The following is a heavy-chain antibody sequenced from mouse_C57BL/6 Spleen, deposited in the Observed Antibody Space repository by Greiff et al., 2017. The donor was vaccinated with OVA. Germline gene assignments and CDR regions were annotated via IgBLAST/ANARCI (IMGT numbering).Heavy chain of an antibody. CDR1: GYTFTSYW. CDR2: IDPSDSYT. CDR3: ARRGDSSGYVDY. J-gene: IGHJ2*01. V-gene: IGHV1-69*01. Sequence: QVQLQQPGAELVMPGASVKLSCKASGYTFTSYWMHWVKQRPGQGLEWIGEIDPSDSYTNYNQKFKGKSTLTVDKSSSTAYMQLSSLTSEDSAVYYCARRGDSSGYVDYWGQGTTLTVSS. D-gene: IGHD3-2*02.